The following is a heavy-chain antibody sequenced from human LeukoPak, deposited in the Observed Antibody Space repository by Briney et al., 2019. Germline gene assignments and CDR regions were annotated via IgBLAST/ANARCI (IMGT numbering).Heavy chain of an antibody. V-gene: IGHV4-34*01. D-gene: IGHD2-21*01. CDR2: INHSGST. J-gene: IGHJ5*02. CDR3: ARRGIVVVSWFDP. CDR1: GGSFSGYY. Sequence: PSETLSLTCAVYGGSFSGYYWSWIRQPPGEGLEWIGEINHSGSTNYNPSLKSRVTISVDTSKIQFSLKLSSVTAADTAVYYCARRGIVVVSWFDPWGQGTLVTVSS.